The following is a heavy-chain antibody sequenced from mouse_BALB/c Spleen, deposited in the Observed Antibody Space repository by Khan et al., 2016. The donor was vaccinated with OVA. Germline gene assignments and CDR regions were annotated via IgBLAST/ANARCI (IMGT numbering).Heavy chain of an antibody. CDR2: ISSAGTYT. CDR3: ANGNYGWFAY. Sequence: EVELVESGGGLVKPGGSLKLSCAASGFTFSSFAMPWVRQTPEKRLEWVATISSAGTYTYYPDSVKGRFTISRDTAKNTLYLQMNSLRSEDTAMYYCANGNYGWFAYWGQGTLVTVSA. D-gene: IGHD2-1*01. J-gene: IGHJ3*01. V-gene: IGHV5-9-1*01. CDR1: GFTFSSFA.